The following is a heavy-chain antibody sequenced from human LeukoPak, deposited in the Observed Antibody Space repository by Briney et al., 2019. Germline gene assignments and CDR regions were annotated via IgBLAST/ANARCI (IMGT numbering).Heavy chain of an antibody. J-gene: IGHJ4*02. D-gene: IGHD6-19*01. CDR1: GFTFSSYA. V-gene: IGHV3-23*01. CDR2: ISGSGGSI. CDR3: AKDLDMEYSSGWYGFDY. Sequence: GGSLRLSCAASGFTFSSYAMSWVRQAPGKGLEWVSAISGSGGSIYYADSVKGRFTISRDNSKNTLYLQMNSLRAEDTAVYYCAKDLDMEYSSGWYGFDYWGQGTLVTVSS.